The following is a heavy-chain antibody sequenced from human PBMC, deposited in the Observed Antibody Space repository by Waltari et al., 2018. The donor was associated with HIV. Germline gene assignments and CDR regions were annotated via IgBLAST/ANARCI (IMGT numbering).Heavy chain of an antibody. D-gene: IGHD3-22*01. CDR2: IYYSGST. J-gene: IGHJ6*02. V-gene: IGHV4-39*07. Sequence: EYRGEWIGSIYYSGSTYYNPSLKSRVTISVDTSKNQFSLKLSSVTAADTAVYYCARGRFSDYYDSSGYYYDGAPYYGMDVWGQGTTVTVSS. CDR3: ARGRFSDYYDSSGYYYDGAPYYGMDV.